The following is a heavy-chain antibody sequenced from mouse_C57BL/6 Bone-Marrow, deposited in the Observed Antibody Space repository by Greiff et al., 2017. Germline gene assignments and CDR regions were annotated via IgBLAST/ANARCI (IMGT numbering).Heavy chain of an antibody. Sequence: VQLQQPGAELVMPGASVTLSCKASGYTFTSYWMHWVKQRPGQGLEWIGEIDPSDSYTNYNQKFKGKSTLTVDKSSSTAYMQLSSLTSEDSAVYYCSRLAIYYGNDALFAYWGQGTLVTVSA. CDR1: GYTFTSYW. CDR2: IDPSDSYT. V-gene: IGHV1-69*01. D-gene: IGHD2-2*01. CDR3: SRLAIYYGNDALFAY. J-gene: IGHJ3*01.